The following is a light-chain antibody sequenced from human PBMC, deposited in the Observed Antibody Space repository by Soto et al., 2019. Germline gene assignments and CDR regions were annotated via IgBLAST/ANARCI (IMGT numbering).Light chain of an antibody. J-gene: IGKJ4*01. CDR2: DAS. Sequence: EFVLTQSPGTLSLSPGERATLSCRASQTVRNNYLAWYQQKPGQAPRLLIYDASSRATGIPDRFSGSGSGTDFTLTISRLEPEDFAVYYCQQYGSSPSFGGGTKVDI. CDR3: QQYGSSPS. CDR1: QTVRNNY. V-gene: IGKV3-20*01.